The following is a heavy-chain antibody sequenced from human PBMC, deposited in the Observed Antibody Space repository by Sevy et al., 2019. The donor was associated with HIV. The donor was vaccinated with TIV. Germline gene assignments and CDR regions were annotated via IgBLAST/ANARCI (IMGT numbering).Heavy chain of an antibody. Sequence: ASVKVSCKASVGTFSRYGISWVRQAPGQGREWMGGINPILGTVNYAQRFQGRVTITADESTKTANMELSSLRSEDTAVYYCAGGGGNGCYYFDYWGQETLVTVSS. V-gene: IGHV1-69*13. CDR1: VGTFSRYG. D-gene: IGHD6-19*01. J-gene: IGHJ4*02. CDR2: INPILGTV. CDR3: AGGGGNGCYYFDY.